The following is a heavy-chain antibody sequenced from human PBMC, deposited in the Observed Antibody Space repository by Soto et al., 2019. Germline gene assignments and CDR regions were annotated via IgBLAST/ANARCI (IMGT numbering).Heavy chain of an antibody. CDR3: AKDREYSSSWYAVGWFDP. Sequence: GGSLRLSCAASGFTFSSYAMSWVRQAPGKGLEWVSAISGSGGSTYYADSVKGRFTISRDNSKNTLYLQMNSLRAEDTAVYYCAKDREYSSSWYAVGWFDPWGQGTLVTVSS. CDR1: GFTFSSYA. V-gene: IGHV3-23*01. CDR2: ISGSGGST. J-gene: IGHJ5*02. D-gene: IGHD6-13*01.